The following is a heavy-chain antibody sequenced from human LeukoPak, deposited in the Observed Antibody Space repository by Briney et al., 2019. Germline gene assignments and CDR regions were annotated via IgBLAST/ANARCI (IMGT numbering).Heavy chain of an antibody. V-gene: IGHV4-34*01. CDR3: ARDKSRYMDV. J-gene: IGHJ6*03. CDR1: GGSFSGYY. Sequence: PSETLSLTCAVYGGSFSGYYWNWIRQPPGKGLEWIGEMNHGGSTNYNPSLKSRVTISVDTSKNQFSLKLSSVTAADTAVYYCARDKSRYMDVWGKGTTVTVSS. CDR2: MNHGGST.